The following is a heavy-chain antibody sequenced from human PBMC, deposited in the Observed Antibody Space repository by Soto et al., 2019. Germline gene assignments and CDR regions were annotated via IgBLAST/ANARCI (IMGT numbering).Heavy chain of an antibody. CDR3: ARDLAAAGTLVDY. V-gene: IGHV3-30-3*01. J-gene: IGHJ4*02. Sequence: GGSLRLSCAASGFTFSSYAMHWVRQAPGKGLEWVAVISYDGSNKYYADSVKGRFTISRGNSKNTLYLQMNSLRAEDTAVYYCARDLAAAGTLVDYWGQGTLVTVSS. CDR1: GFTFSSYA. D-gene: IGHD6-13*01. CDR2: ISYDGSNK.